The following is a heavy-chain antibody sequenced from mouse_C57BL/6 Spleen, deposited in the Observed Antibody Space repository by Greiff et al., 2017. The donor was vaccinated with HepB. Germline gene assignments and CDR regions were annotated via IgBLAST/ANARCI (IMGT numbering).Heavy chain of an antibody. Sequence: QVHVKQSGPELVKPGASVKISCKASGYAFSSSWMNWVKQRPGKGLEWIGRIYPGDGDTNYNGKFKGKATLTADKSSSTAYMQLSSLTSEDSAVYFCARPHYYGSSYVIIGYWGKGTTLTVSS. J-gene: IGHJ2*01. D-gene: IGHD1-1*01. CDR3: ARPHYYGSSYVIIGY. V-gene: IGHV1-82*01. CDR1: GYAFSSSW. CDR2: IYPGDGDT.